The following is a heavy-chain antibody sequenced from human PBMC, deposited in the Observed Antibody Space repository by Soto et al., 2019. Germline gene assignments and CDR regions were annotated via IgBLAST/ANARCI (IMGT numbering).Heavy chain of an antibody. CDR1: GYSISSGYY. V-gene: IGHV4-38-2*02. CDR3: ARVTDY. CDR2: IYHTGST. Sequence: SETLSLTCSVSGYSISSGYYWGCIRQPPGGGVEWIGTIYHTGSTWYNPSLKSRVTISVDTSKNQFSLKIISVTAADTAVYYCARVTDYWGQGTLVTVS. J-gene: IGHJ4*02.